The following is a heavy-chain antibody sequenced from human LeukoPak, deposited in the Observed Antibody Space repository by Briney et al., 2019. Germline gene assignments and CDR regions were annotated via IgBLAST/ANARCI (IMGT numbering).Heavy chain of an antibody. Sequence: PGGSLRLSCVGSGFTISNYWMHWVRQAPGTGLMWVSRIHPDGRITTYADSVKGRFTISRDNSKNTLYLQMNSLRAEDTAVYYCAKDRLGIAVAVPDWFDPWGQGTLVTVSS. D-gene: IGHD6-19*01. CDR1: GFTISNYW. V-gene: IGHV3-74*03. CDR2: IHPDGRIT. CDR3: AKDRLGIAVAVPDWFDP. J-gene: IGHJ5*02.